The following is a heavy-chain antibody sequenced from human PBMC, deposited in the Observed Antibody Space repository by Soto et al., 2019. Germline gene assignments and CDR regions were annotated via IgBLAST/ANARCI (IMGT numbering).Heavy chain of an antibody. Sequence: QAGGSLRLSCAAYGFTFSSYEMNWVRQAPGKGLEWVSYISRSGSTIYYADSVKGRFTISRDNAKNSLYLQMNSLRAEDTAIYYCARDGRAARPNYYFDYWGQGTLVTVSS. V-gene: IGHV3-48*03. D-gene: IGHD6-6*01. CDR2: ISRSGSTI. CDR1: GFTFSSYE. CDR3: ARDGRAARPNYYFDY. J-gene: IGHJ4*02.